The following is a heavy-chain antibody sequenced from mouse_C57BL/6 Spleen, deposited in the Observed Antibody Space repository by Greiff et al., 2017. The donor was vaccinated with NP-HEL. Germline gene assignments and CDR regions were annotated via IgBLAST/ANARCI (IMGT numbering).Heavy chain of an antibody. CDR3: VRGVYDGYYVRYFDV. D-gene: IGHD2-3*01. CDR2: IRSKSSNYST. CDR1: GFTFNTYA. V-gene: IGHV10-3*01. Sequence: EVHLVESGGGLVQPKGSLKLSCAASGFTFNTYAMHWVRQAPGKGLEWVARIRSKSSNYSTSYADSVKDRFTISRADSQSMLYLQMNNLKTEDAAMDYCVRGVYDGYYVRYFDVWGKGTTVTVSS. J-gene: IGHJ1*03.